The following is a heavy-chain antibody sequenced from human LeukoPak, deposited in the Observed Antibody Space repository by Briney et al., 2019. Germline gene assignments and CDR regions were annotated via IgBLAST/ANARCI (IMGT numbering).Heavy chain of an antibody. CDR1: GGSIKNHY. V-gene: IGHV4-59*11. CDR2: SHYSGNT. Sequence: PSETLSLTCTVSGGSIKNHYWSWIRQPPGKRLEWMGHSHYSGNTYQNPSLKSRVTISVDTSKNRFSLKLNSVTAADTAVYYCARGVAAAGSYNWFDPWGQGTLVTVSS. CDR3: ARGVAAAGSYNWFDP. D-gene: IGHD6-13*01. J-gene: IGHJ5*02.